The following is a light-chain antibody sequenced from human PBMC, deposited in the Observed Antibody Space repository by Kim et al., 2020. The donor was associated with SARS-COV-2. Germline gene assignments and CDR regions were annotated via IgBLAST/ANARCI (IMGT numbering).Light chain of an antibody. CDR3: QQRSNWRYT. J-gene: IGKJ2*01. Sequence: EIVLTQSPATLSLSPGERATLSCRASQSVSSSLAWYQQRPGQAPRLLIYDASNRATGIPGRFSGSGSGTDFTLTISSLEPEDFAVYYCQQRSNWRYTFCQGTKLVI. CDR1: QSVSSS. CDR2: DAS. V-gene: IGKV3-11*01.